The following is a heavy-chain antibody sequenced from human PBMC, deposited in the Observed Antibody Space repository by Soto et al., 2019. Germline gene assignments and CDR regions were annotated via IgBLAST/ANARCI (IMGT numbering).Heavy chain of an antibody. V-gene: IGHV4-30-2*01. CDR2: IFHTGST. J-gene: IGHJ2*01. D-gene: IGHD3-3*01. Sequence: SETLSLTCIVSGDSISSGNFSWTWIRQQPGKGLEWIAYIFHTGSTFYNSSLKPRVSISVDRSKNQFSLKLKSVTETDTAVYYCARVKVGELLRFRGLYDLWTRGTLVTVSS. CDR3: ARVKVGELLRFRGLYDL. CDR1: GDSISSGNFS.